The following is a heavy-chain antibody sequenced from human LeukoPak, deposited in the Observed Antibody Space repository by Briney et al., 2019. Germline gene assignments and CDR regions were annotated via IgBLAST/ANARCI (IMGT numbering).Heavy chain of an antibody. CDR2: IKSKTDGGTT. D-gene: IGHD1-26*01. CDR1: GFTFSNAW. Sequence: GGSLRLSCAASGFTFSNAWMSWVRQAPGKGLEWVGRIKSKTDGGTTDYAAPVKGRFTISRDDSKNTLYLQMNSLRAEDTAVYYCARERYSGPDSLRSYFDYWGQGTLVTVSS. J-gene: IGHJ4*02. V-gene: IGHV3-15*01. CDR3: ARERYSGPDSLRSYFDY.